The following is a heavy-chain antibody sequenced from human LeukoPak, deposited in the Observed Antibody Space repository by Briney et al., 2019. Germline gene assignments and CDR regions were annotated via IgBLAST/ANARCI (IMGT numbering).Heavy chain of an antibody. CDR1: GGSFSGYY. CDR3: ARVLYYDSSGYYYSKTKSSFDY. Sequence: SETLSLTCAVYGGSFSGYYWSWIRQPPGKGLEWIGEINHSGSTNYNPSLKSRVTISVDTSKNQFSLKLSSVTAADTAVYYCARVLYYDSSGYYYSKTKSSFDYWGQGTLVTVPS. V-gene: IGHV4-34*01. J-gene: IGHJ4*02. CDR2: INHSGST. D-gene: IGHD3-22*01.